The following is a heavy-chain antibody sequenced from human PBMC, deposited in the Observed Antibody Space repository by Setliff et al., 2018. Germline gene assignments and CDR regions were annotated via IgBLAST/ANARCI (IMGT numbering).Heavy chain of an antibody. CDR1: GGPFSDYY. V-gene: IGHV4-34*01. CDR2: INPSGTT. CDR3: RFWSYVYKNDY. D-gene: IGHD3-16*01. Sequence: SETLSLTCTFYGGPFSDYYWGWVRQTPGKGLEWIAEINPSGTTNYIPSLKSRLTISVDTSKRQFSLKLNSVTAADTAVYYCRFWSYVYKNDYWAHGTLVTVSS. J-gene: IGHJ4*01.